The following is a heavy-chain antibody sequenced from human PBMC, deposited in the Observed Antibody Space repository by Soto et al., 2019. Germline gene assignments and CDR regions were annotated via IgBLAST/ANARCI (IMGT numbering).Heavy chain of an antibody. V-gene: IGHV4-31*03. CDR3: AKLSCTSSTCYFPGWFDP. CDR1: GDSISGGASF. CDR2: VYYSGSS. J-gene: IGHJ5*02. Sequence: SETLSLSCTVSGDSISGGASFWSWIRQPPGKGLEWIANVYYSGSSYYNPSLKSRLTISVDTTKNQFSLQLKSMTAADTAVYYCAKLSCTSSTCYFPGWFDPWGQGTLVTVSS. D-gene: IGHD2-2*01.